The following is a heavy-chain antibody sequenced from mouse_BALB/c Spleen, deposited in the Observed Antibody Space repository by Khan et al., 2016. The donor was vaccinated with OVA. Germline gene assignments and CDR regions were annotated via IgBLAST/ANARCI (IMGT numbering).Heavy chain of an antibody. V-gene: IGHV14-3*02. Sequence: VQLQQSGPSLVKPGPTFKLSSPVPGSNINTTYSHCLNQWLNRARGGFVGLILPNGNTKYDPKFHGKATITADTSSNTAYLQLSSLTSEDTAVYYCARMARKWGQGTTLTVSS. CDR3: ARMARK. CDR2: LILPNGNT. CDR1: GSNINTTY. J-gene: IGHJ2*01.